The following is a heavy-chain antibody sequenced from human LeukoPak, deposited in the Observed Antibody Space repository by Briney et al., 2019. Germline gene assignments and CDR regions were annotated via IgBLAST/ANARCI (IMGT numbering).Heavy chain of an antibody. CDR3: ARGGWGRSEYYYMDV. CDR2: VNNSGST. D-gene: IGHD3-16*01. V-gene: IGHV4-34*01. CDR1: GGSFSGYY. Sequence: SETLSLTCAVYGGSFSGYYWSWVRQPPGEGLEWVGVVNNSGSTNYNPSLQSRVTISVDTSKNQFSLKLSSVTAADTAVYYCARGGWGRSEYYYMDVWGKGTTVTVSS. J-gene: IGHJ6*03.